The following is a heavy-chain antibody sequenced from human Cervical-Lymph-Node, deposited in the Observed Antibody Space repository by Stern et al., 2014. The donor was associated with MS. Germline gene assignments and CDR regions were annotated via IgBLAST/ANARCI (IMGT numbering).Heavy chain of an antibody. Sequence: VQLGQSGAEVKKPGASVKVSCKASGYSFTSYLMHWVRQAPGQGLEWMGIINPSGGSTGYAQKFQGRVTMTRDTSTRTVYMDLSSLRSEDTAVYYCARALSSALYAMDVWGQGTTVTVSS. CDR2: INPSGGST. V-gene: IGHV1-46*01. CDR1: GYSFTSYL. CDR3: ARALSSALYAMDV. D-gene: IGHD2-2*01. J-gene: IGHJ6*02.